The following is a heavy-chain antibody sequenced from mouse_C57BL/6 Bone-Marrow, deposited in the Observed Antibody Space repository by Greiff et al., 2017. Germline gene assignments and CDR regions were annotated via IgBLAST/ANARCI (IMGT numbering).Heavy chain of an antibody. CDR2: IDPENGDT. J-gene: IGHJ3*01. D-gene: IGHD2-5*01. CDR3: TTDYSNYVGVSWFAY. V-gene: IGHV14-4*01. CDR1: GFNIKDDY. Sequence: EVQLQQSGAELVRPGASVKLSCTASGFNIKDDYMHWVKQRPEQGLEWIGWIDPENGDTEYASKFQGKATITADTSCNTAYLQLSSLTSEDTAVYYCTTDYSNYVGVSWFAYWGQGTLVTVSA.